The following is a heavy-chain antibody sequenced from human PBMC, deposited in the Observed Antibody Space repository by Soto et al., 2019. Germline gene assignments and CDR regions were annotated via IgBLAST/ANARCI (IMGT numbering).Heavy chain of an antibody. CDR3: ARDRFSSSWYVRAFDV. Sequence: QVQLVQSGAEVKKPGASVKLSCKASEYTFSDYSLHWVRQAPGQGLEWMGIINPSVGTTTYAQGLEDRVIMTRDTSTSTGYVELRSLRSEHTAVYYCARDRFSSSWYVRAFDVWGQGTRVTVSS. J-gene: IGHJ3*01. CDR1: EYTFSDYS. CDR2: INPSVGTT. V-gene: IGHV1-46*03. D-gene: IGHD6-13*01.